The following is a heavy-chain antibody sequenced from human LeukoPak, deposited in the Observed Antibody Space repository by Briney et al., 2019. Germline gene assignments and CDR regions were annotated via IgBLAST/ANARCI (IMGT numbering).Heavy chain of an antibody. CDR2: IDSSSSYI. CDR3: AREGAKRGYSGYDAMY. V-gene: IGHV3-21*06. CDR1: GFTFSTYT. D-gene: IGHD5-12*01. J-gene: IGHJ4*02. Sequence: GGSLRLSCAASGFTFSTYTLTWVRQAPGKGLEWVSSIDSSSSYIHYADSVKGQFTISRDNAKNSMYLEMNSLRAEDTAVYYCAREGAKRGYSGYDAMYWGQGTLVIVSS.